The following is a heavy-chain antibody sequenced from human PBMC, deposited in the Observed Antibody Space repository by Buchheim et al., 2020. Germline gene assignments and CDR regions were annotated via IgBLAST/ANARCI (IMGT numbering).Heavy chain of an antibody. CDR2: INAGNGNT. D-gene: IGHD6-13*01. CDR3: ARDPVLVAAAGWFDP. V-gene: IGHV1-3*01. Sequence: QVQLVQSGAEVKKPGASVKVSCKASGYTFTGYAMHWVRQAPGQRLEWMGWINAGNGNTKYSQKFQGRVTITRDTSASTAYMELSSLRSEDTAVYYCARDPVLVAAAGWFDPWGQGTL. CDR1: GYTFTGYA. J-gene: IGHJ5*02.